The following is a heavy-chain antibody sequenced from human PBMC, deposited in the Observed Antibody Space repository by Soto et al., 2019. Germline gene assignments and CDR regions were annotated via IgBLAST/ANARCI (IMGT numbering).Heavy chain of an antibody. Sequence: GGSLRLSCAASGFTFSSYAMSWVRHAPGKGLEWVSAISGSGGSTYYADSVKGRFTISRDNSKNTLYLQMNSLRAEDTAVYYCAKGTIFGVVTPAGMDVWGQGTTVTVSS. CDR2: ISGSGGST. J-gene: IGHJ6*02. CDR1: GFTFSSYA. CDR3: AKGTIFGVVTPAGMDV. V-gene: IGHV3-23*01. D-gene: IGHD3-3*01.